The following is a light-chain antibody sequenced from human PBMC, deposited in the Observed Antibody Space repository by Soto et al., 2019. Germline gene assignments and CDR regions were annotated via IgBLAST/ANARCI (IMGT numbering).Light chain of an antibody. CDR1: QSINAW. CDR2: DVS. J-gene: IGKJ1*01. V-gene: IGKV1-5*01. Sequence: DIQMTQAPSTLSASVGDRVTITCRASQSINAWLAWDQQKPGKAPKLLIYDVSTLDSGVPSRFSGSASGTEFTLTISYLESDDFATYYCQQYHRYSTFGQGTRVDIK. CDR3: QQYHRYST.